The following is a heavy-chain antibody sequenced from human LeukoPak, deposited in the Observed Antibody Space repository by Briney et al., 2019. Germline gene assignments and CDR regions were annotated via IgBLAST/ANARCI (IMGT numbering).Heavy chain of an antibody. CDR2: IYYRGST. CDR3: ASNVLLVTGSGDF. J-gene: IGHJ4*02. D-gene: IGHD2-21*02. V-gene: IGHV4-39*07. CDR1: GGSLSSTTNY. Sequence: SETLSLTCNVSGGSLSSTTNYWGWIRQPPGRGLEWIGNIYYRGSTYYNPSLKSRVIISLDTSKNQFSLKLSSATAADTAVYYCASNVLLVTGSGDFWGQGTLVTVSS.